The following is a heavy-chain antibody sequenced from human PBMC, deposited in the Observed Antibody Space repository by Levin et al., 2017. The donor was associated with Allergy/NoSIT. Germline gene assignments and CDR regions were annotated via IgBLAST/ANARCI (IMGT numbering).Heavy chain of an antibody. CDR1: GFTFDDYA. V-gene: IGHV3-9*01. CDR2: ISWNSGSI. Sequence: SLKISCAASGFTFDDYAMHWVRQAPGKGLEWVSGISWNSGSIGYADSVKGRFTISRDNAKNSLYLQMNSLRAEDTALYYCAKGGYLYLEDAFDIWGQGTMVTVSS. CDR3: AKGGYLYLEDAFDI. D-gene: IGHD1-1*01. J-gene: IGHJ3*02.